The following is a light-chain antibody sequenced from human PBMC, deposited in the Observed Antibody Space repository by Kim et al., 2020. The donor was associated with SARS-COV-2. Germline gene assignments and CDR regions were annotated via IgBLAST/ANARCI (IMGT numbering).Light chain of an antibody. J-gene: IGLJ3*02. V-gene: IGLV3-21*04. Sequence: QGKAAGVTCGGKTVGGKIVRWYQSRRGQGPVLVTYYERARPSRIPEQFSGSKSENTATLTISRIEAGEEADYYCQVWDSSSVHPVFGGGTRLTVL. CDR2: YER. CDR1: TVGGKI. CDR3: QVWDSSSVHPV.